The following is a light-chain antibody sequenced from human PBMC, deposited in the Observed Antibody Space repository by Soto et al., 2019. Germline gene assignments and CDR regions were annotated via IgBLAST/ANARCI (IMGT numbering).Light chain of an antibody. Sequence: QSALPQPPSVSGAPGQRVTISCTGSSSNIGAGYDVHWYQQLPGTAPKLLIYGNSNRPSGVPDRFSGSKSGTSASLAITGLQAEDEADYYCQSYDSSLSGSWVFGGGTKLTVL. J-gene: IGLJ3*02. CDR1: SSNIGAGYD. CDR3: QSYDSSLSGSWV. V-gene: IGLV1-40*01. CDR2: GNS.